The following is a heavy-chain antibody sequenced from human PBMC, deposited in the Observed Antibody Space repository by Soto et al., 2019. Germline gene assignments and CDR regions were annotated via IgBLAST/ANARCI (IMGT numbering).Heavy chain of an antibody. CDR1: GFTFSSFG. J-gene: IGHJ4*02. CDR3: ARDLGSGSYSPDY. CDR2: VFSDGNNK. D-gene: IGHD3-10*01. Sequence: VQLVQSGGGVVQPGRSLRLSCAASGFTFSSFGMHWVRQAPGKGLEWVAVVFSDGNNKYCIDSVKGRFTISRDNSKSTLYLHMNSLRVEDTAVYYCARDLGSGSYSPDYWGQGTLVTVSS. V-gene: IGHV3-33*08.